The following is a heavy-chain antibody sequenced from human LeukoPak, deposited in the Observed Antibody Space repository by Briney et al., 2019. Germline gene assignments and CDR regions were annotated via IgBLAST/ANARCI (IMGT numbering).Heavy chain of an antibody. V-gene: IGHV1-46*01. D-gene: IGHD6-19*01. CDR1: GYTFTSYY. J-gene: IGHJ4*02. CDR3: ARFAVHRRITVAGQFGLDY. CDR2: INPSGGST. Sequence: ASVKVSCKASGYTFTSYYMHWVRQAPGQGLEWMGIINPSGGSTSYAQKFQGRVSMTRDMSTSTVYMELSSLRSEDTAVYYCARFAVHRRITVAGQFGLDYWGQGTLVSLSS.